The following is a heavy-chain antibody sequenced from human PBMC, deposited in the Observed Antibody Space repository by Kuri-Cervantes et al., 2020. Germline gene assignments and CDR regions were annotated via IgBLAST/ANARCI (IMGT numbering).Heavy chain of an antibody. Sequence: GGSLELSCAASGFTFSNYWMYWVRQAPGKGLVWVSRINSDGSSTSYADSVKGRFTISRDNAKNTLYLQMSSLRAEDTAVYYCGRDGGSIEYWGQGTLVTVSS. CDR1: GFTFSNYW. V-gene: IGHV3-74*01. CDR3: GRDGGSIEY. J-gene: IGHJ4*02. D-gene: IGHD3-16*01. CDR2: INSDGSST.